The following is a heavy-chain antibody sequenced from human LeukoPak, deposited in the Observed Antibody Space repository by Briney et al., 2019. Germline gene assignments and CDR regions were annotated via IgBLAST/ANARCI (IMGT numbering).Heavy chain of an antibody. CDR2: ISSSSSYI. CDR1: GFTFSSYS. CDR3: ARDKNYYDSSRYSHPLGY. Sequence: GGSLRLSCAASGFTFSSYSMNWVRQAPGKGLEWVSSISSSSSYIYYADSVRGRFTISRDNAKNSLYLQMNSLRAEDTAVYYCARDKNYYDSSRYSHPLGYWGQGTLVTVSS. V-gene: IGHV3-21*01. D-gene: IGHD3-22*01. J-gene: IGHJ4*02.